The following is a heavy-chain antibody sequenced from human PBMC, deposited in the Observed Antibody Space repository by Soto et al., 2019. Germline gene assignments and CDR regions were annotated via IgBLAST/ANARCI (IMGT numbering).Heavy chain of an antibody. Sequence: PSETLSLTCTVSGGSISSGGYYWSWIRQHPGKGLEWIGYIYYSGSTYYNPSLKSRVTVSVDTSKNQFSLKLSSVTAADTAVYYCARDLRRGYRYYFDYWGQGTLVTVSS. CDR2: IYYSGST. V-gene: IGHV4-31*03. CDR3: ARDLRRGYRYYFDY. CDR1: GGSISSGGYY. J-gene: IGHJ4*02. D-gene: IGHD5-18*01.